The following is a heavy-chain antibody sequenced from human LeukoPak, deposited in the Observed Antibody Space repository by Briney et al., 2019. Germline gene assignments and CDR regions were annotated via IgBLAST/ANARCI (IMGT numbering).Heavy chain of an antibody. CDR2: IIPIFGTG. Sequence: SVKVSCTASGGTFSSYAISWVRQAPRQALEWMGGIIPIFGTGNCAQKFQGRVTITADESTSTAYMELSSLRSEDTAVYYCARSTVEYSYGWFDYWGQGTLVTVSS. CDR3: ARSTVEYSYGWFDY. D-gene: IGHD5-18*01. CDR1: GGTFSSYA. J-gene: IGHJ4*02. V-gene: IGHV1-69*13.